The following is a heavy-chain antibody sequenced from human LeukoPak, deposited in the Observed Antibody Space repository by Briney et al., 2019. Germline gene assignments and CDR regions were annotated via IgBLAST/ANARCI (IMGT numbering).Heavy chain of an antibody. Sequence: SETLSLTCAVYGGSFSGYYWSWIRQPPGEGLEWIGEVSHSGSTTYNPSLKSRVTISVDTSKKQFSLTLSSVTAADTAVYYCARGLRPGWAVTSVRVWFDPWGQGILVTVSS. CDR1: GGSFSGYY. J-gene: IGHJ5*02. D-gene: IGHD4-17*01. V-gene: IGHV4-34*01. CDR3: ARGLRPGWAVTSVRVWFDP. CDR2: VSHSGST.